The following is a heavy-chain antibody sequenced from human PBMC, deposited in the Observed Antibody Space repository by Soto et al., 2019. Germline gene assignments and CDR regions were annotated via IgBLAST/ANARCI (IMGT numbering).Heavy chain of an antibody. CDR1: DGSVSNYY. D-gene: IGHD2-21*02. CDR3: ARRVTGDYGNWSDP. J-gene: IGHJ5*02. V-gene: IGHV4-59*08. CDR2: IYYNGNT. Sequence: QVQLQESGPGLVEPSETLSLICTVSDGSVSNYYWNWIRQSPGKGLEWIGNIYYNGNTIYNPSFKSRVTISIDMSKNQFSLKLSSVTAADTAVYYCARRVTGDYGNWSDPWGQGTLVTVSS.